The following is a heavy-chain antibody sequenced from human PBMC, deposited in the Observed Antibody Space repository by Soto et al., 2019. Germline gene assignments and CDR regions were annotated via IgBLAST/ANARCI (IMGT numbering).Heavy chain of an antibody. CDR3: ARELMIQGLSYLFDYYYYGMDV. CDR2: INSDGSST. V-gene: IGHV3-74*01. Sequence: GGSLRLSCAASGFTFSSYWMHWVRQAPGKGLVWVSRINSDGSSTSYADSVKGRFTISRDNAKNTLYLQMNSLRAEDTAVYYCARELMIQGLSYLFDYYYYGMDVWGQGTTVTVSS. CDR1: GFTFSSYW. D-gene: IGHD3-16*01. J-gene: IGHJ6*02.